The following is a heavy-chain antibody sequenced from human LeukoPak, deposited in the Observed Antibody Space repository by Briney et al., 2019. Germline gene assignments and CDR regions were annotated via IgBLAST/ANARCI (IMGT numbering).Heavy chain of an antibody. V-gene: IGHV3-30*03. CDR2: ISYDGSNK. J-gene: IGHJ5*02. CDR3: ARDHYDFWSGYYTGGLSA. CDR1: GFTFSSYG. D-gene: IGHD3-3*01. Sequence: GGSLRLSCAASGFTFSSYGMHWVRQAPGKGLEWVAVISYDGSNKYYADSVKGRFTISRDNSKNTLYLQMNSLRAEDTAVYYCARDHYDFWSGYYTGGLSAWGQGTLVTVSS.